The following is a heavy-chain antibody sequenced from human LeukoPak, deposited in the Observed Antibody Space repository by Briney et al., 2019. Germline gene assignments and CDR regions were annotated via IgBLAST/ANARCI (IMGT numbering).Heavy chain of an antibody. V-gene: IGHV3-21*04. CDR1: GFTFSSYS. D-gene: IGHD2-21*01. J-gene: IGHJ4*02. Sequence: GGPLRLSCAASGFTFSSYSMNWVRQAPGRGLEWVSSIRFTGSYIYYADSVKGRFSISRDNSKNILYLQMDSLRGEDTAVYYCAKDFRIGYSAHFDYWGQGALVTVSS. CDR2: IRFTGSYI. CDR3: AKDFRIGYSAHFDY.